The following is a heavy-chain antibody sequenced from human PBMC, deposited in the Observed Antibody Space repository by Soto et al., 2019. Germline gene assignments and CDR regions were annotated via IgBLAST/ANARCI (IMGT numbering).Heavy chain of an antibody. V-gene: IGHV4-31*03. Sequence: QVQLQESGPGLVKPSQTLSLTCTVSGGSITTGGSYWSWIRQHPGKGLEWIGNIYHSGNTYYNPSLKSRLTISVDTSKNHFSLMVDSVTAADTAVYYCARARFQVLYGKPYFDSWGQGTLVIVSS. CDR1: GGSITTGGSY. J-gene: IGHJ4*02. CDR2: IYHSGNT. CDR3: ARARFQVLYGKPYFDS. D-gene: IGHD2-2*02.